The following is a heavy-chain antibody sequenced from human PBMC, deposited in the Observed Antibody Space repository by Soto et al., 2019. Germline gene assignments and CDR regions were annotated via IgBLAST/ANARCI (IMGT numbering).Heavy chain of an antibody. CDR2: INQDGSEK. J-gene: IGHJ6*02. V-gene: IGHV3-7*05. CDR1: GFAFSTYW. Sequence: PGGSLRLSCAASGFAFSTYWMSWVRQAPGKGLEWVANINQDGSEKNYVDSVKGRFTISRDNAKNSLYLQMNSLRADDTAVYYCARGHHGMDVWGQGNTVTVSS. CDR3: ARGHHGMDV.